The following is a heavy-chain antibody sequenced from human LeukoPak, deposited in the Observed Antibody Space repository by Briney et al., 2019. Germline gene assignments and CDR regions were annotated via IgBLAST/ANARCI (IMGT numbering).Heavy chain of an antibody. CDR3: AKDSYYYYLDV. V-gene: IGHV3-30*02. CDR1: GFTFRRYG. Sequence: GGSLRLSCAASGFTFRRYGMHWVPQAPDKGLERVTFIRYDGSNKYYTDSLKGRFTISRDNSKNTLYLQMNSLRTEDTVVYYCAKDSYYYYLDVWGKGTALSVSS. CDR2: IRYDGSNK. J-gene: IGHJ6*03.